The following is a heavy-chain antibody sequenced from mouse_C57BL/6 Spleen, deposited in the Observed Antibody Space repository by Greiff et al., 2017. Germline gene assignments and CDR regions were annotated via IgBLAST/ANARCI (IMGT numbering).Heavy chain of an antibody. Sequence: QVQLQQPGAELVRPGTSVKLSCKASGYTFTSYWMPWVKQRPGQGLEWIGVIDPSDSYTNYNQKFKGKATLTVDTSSSTAYMRLSSLTSEDSAVXYCASFYYGNPYAMDYWGQGTSVTVSS. J-gene: IGHJ4*01. CDR1: GYTFTSYW. D-gene: IGHD2-1*01. V-gene: IGHV1-59*01. CDR2: IDPSDSYT. CDR3: ASFYYGNPYAMDY.